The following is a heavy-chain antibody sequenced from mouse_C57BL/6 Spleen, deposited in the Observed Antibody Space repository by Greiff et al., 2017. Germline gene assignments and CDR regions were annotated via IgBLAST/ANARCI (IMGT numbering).Heavy chain of an antibody. Sequence: VQLQQSDAELVKPGASVKISCKVSGYTFTDHTIHWMKQRPEQGLEWIGYIYPRDGSTKYNEKFKGKATLTADKSSSTAYMQLNSLTSEDSAVYFCARLPYYDYPYYAMDYWGQGTSVTVSS. V-gene: IGHV1-78*01. CDR1: GYTFTDHT. CDR3: ARLPYYDYPYYAMDY. D-gene: IGHD2-4*01. CDR2: IYPRDGST. J-gene: IGHJ4*01.